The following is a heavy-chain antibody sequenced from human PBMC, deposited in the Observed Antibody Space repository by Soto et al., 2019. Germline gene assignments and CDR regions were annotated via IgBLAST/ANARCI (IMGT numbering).Heavy chain of an antibody. J-gene: IGHJ6*02. CDR2: IYHRGST. D-gene: IGHD3-22*01. V-gene: IGHV4-4*02. CDR1: GGSISSSNW. CDR3: ARSPDSSGYYPRWYYYGMDV. Sequence: QVQLQESGPGLVKPSGTLSLTCAVSGGSISSSNWWSWVRQPPGKGREWIGEIYHRGSTNYNPSLKSRVTISVDKSKNQFSLKLSSVTAADTAVYYCARSPDSSGYYPRWYYYGMDVWGQGTTVTVSS.